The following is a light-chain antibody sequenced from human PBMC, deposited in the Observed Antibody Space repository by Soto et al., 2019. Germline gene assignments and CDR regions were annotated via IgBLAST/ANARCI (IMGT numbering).Light chain of an antibody. V-gene: IGLV3-21*04. J-gene: IGLJ2*01. Sequence: SYELTQPPSVSVAPGKTARITCGGNNIGSKSVHWYQQKPGQAPVLVIYYDSDRPSGIPERFSGSNSGNTATLTISRVDAGDEADYYCQVWDSSSDHPYVVFGGGTKLTVL. CDR3: QVWDSSSDHPYVV. CDR2: YDS. CDR1: NIGSKS.